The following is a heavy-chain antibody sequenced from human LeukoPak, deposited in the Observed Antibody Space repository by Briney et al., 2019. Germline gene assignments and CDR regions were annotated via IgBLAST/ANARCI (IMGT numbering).Heavy chain of an antibody. D-gene: IGHD6-13*01. CDR1: GGSISSYY. Sequence: SETLSLTCTVSGGSISSYYWSWIRQPPGKGLEWIGYIYYSGSTNYNPSLKSRVTISVDTSKNQFSLELSSVTAADTAVYYCARMQQLSWFDPWGQGTLVTVSS. CDR3: ARMQQLSWFDP. V-gene: IGHV4-59*01. CDR2: IYYSGST. J-gene: IGHJ5*02.